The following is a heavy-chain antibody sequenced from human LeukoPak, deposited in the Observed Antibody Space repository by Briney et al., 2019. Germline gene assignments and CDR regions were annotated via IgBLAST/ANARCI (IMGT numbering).Heavy chain of an antibody. CDR1: GPGFSSFV. V-gene: IGHV1-2*02. J-gene: IGHJ4*02. Sequence: ASVKVPCKTSGPGFSSFVIAWVRQAPGQGLEWMGWINPNSGGTNYAQKFQGRVTMTRDTSISTAYMELSRLRSDDTAVYYCARSIVVVVAAEYYFDYWGQGTLVTVSS. CDR3: ARSIVVVVAAEYYFDY. D-gene: IGHD2-15*01. CDR2: INPNSGGT.